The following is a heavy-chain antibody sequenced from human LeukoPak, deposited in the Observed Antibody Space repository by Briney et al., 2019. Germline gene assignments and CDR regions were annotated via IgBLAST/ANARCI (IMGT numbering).Heavy chain of an antibody. J-gene: IGHJ4*02. D-gene: IGHD6-19*01. CDR3: ATDRGGWYGFRWFDY. CDR1: GYTLTELS. V-gene: IGHV1-24*01. CDR2: FDPEDGET. Sequence: GASVKVSCTVSGYTLTELSMHWVRQAPGKGLEWMGGFDPEDGETIYAQKFQGRVTMTEDTSTDTAYMELSSLRSEDTAVYYCATDRGGWYGFRWFDYWGQGTLVTVSS.